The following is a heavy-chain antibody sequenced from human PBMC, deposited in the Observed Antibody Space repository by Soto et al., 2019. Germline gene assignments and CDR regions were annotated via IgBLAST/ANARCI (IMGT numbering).Heavy chain of an antibody. CDR2: FSGGGGGT. CDR3: VRWNGFGDR. D-gene: IGHD1-1*01. J-gene: IGHJ5*02. CDR1: GFIISAYG. V-gene: IGHV3-23*01. Sequence: EVQLLDSGGGLVQPGGSLRLSCAVSGFIISAYGVTWVRQAPGKGLEWVSGFSGGGGGTFYADSVKGRFTISRDDPKNTAYLQMNSLGAEDTAVYYCVRWNGFGDRWGQGTLVTVSS.